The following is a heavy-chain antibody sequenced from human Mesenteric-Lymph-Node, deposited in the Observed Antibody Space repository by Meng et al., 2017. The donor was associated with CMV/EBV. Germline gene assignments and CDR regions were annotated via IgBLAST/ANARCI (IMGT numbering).Heavy chain of an antibody. Sequence: QVQLVQSGAEGKKPGSSVKVFCKASGGTFSSYTSSWVRQAPGQGLEWMGRIIPILGIANYAQKFQGRVTITADKSTSTAYMELSSLRSEDTAVYYCAGGIAAAGSRWFDPWGQGTLVTVSS. CDR1: GGTFSSYT. V-gene: IGHV1-69*02. CDR2: IIPILGIA. D-gene: IGHD6-13*01. J-gene: IGHJ5*02. CDR3: AGGIAAAGSRWFDP.